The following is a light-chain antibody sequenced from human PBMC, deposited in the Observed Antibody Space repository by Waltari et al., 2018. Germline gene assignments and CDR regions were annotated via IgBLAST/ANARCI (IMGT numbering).Light chain of an antibody. CDR2: DVN. CDR3: SSQSTNNGVI. V-gene: IGLV2-14*03. Sequence: QSALPQPASVSGSPGQSTTISCTGSSSAVGGDDSVSWYEDHPGQAPKVIIYDVNKRPSGVSDRFSGSKSGNTASLTISGLQAEDEATFYCSSQSTNNGVIFGGGTKVTVL. J-gene: IGLJ2*01. CDR1: SSAVGGDDS.